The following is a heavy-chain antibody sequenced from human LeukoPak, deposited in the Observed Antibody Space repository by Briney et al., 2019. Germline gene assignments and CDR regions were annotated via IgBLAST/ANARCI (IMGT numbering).Heavy chain of an antibody. V-gene: IGHV3-11*01. Sequence: GSLRLSCVASGFYFSDYYMSWIRQDPGKGLKWISFISSSSSAIYYADSVKGRFTISRDNAKNSLYLQMNSLRVEDTAVYYCARASVTTIDRFDPWGQGTLFTVSS. D-gene: IGHD5-12*01. J-gene: IGHJ5*02. CDR3: ARASVTTIDRFDP. CDR2: ISSSSSAI. CDR1: GFYFSDYY.